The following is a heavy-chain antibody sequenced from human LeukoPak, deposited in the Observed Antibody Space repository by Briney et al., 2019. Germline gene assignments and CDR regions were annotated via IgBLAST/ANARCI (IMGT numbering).Heavy chain of an antibody. CDR3: ARSVVAVTAIGKGFDY. V-gene: IGHV1-46*01. D-gene: IGHD2-21*02. CDR2: INPSGGAI. CDR1: GYTFTTHY. Sequence: ASVKVSCKAFGYTFTTHYMHWVRQAPGQGLEWMGVINPSGGAISYAQKFQGRVTMTRDTSTSTVYMELSSLRSEDTAVYYCARSVVAVTAIGKGFDYWGQGTLVTVSS. J-gene: IGHJ4*02.